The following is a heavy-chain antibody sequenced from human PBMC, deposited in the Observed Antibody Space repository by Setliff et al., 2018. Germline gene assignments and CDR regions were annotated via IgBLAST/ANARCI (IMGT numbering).Heavy chain of an antibody. Sequence: LSLTCTVSGGSISSSSYYWGWIRQPPGKGLEWIGSIYYSGSTYYNPSLKSRVTISVDTSKNQFSLKLSSVTAADTAVYYCARQNYNFWSGYYTPHYYYYMDVWGKGTTVTVSS. CDR2: IYYSGST. J-gene: IGHJ6*03. CDR3: ARQNYNFWSGYYTPHYYYYMDV. V-gene: IGHV4-39*01. CDR1: GGSISSSSYY. D-gene: IGHD3-3*01.